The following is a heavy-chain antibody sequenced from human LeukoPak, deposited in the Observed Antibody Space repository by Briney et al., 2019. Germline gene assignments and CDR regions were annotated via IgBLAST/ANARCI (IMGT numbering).Heavy chain of an antibody. CDR3: TTDYSLQYSGYDYFDY. D-gene: IGHD5-12*01. Sequence: GGSLRLSCAASGFTFSNAWMSWVRQAPGKGLEWVGRIKSKTDGGTTDYAAPVKGRFTISRDDPKNTLYLQMNSLKTEDTAVYYCTTDYSLQYSGYDYFDYWGQGTLVTVSS. V-gene: IGHV3-15*01. CDR2: IKSKTDGGTT. J-gene: IGHJ4*02. CDR1: GFTFSNAW.